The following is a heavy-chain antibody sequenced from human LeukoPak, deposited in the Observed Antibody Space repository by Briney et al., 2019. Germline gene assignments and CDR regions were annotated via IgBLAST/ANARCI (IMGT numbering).Heavy chain of an antibody. Sequence: SETLSLTCTVSGGSISSYYWSWIRQPPGKGLEWIGEINHSGSTNYNPSLKSRVTISVDTSKNQFSLKLSSVTAADTAVYYCARGGGILTVYYFDYWGQGTLVTVSS. D-gene: IGHD3-9*01. CDR3: ARGGGILTVYYFDY. V-gene: IGHV4-34*01. J-gene: IGHJ4*02. CDR1: GGSISSYY. CDR2: INHSGST.